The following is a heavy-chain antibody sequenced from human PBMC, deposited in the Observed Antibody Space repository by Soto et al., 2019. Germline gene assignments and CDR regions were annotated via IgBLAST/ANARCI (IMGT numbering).Heavy chain of an antibody. D-gene: IGHD6-19*01. CDR1: GFTFSGSA. CDR2: IRSKANSYAT. CDR3: TRQKGIAVAGTLSAFDI. J-gene: IGHJ3*02. V-gene: IGHV3-73*02. Sequence: EVQLVESGGGLVQPGGSLNLSCAASGFTFSGSAMHWVRQASGKGLEWVGRIRSKANSYATAYAASVKGRFTISRDDSKNTAYLQMNSLKTDDTAVYYCTRQKGIAVAGTLSAFDIWGQGTMVTVSS.